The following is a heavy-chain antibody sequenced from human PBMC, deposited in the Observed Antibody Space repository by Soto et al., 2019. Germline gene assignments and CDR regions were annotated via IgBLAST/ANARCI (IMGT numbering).Heavy chain of an antibody. J-gene: IGHJ5*02. V-gene: IGHV4-31*03. Sequence: QVQLQESGPGLVKPSQTLSLTCTVSGGSISSGGYYWSWTRQHPGKGLEWIGYIYYSGSTYYNPYLKSRGTTPVETSKNQFSLKLSSVTAADTAVYYCARDFATVTTGWFEPWGQGTLVTVSS. D-gene: IGHD4-4*01. CDR3: ARDFATVTTGWFEP. CDR1: GGSISSGGYY. CDR2: IYYSGST.